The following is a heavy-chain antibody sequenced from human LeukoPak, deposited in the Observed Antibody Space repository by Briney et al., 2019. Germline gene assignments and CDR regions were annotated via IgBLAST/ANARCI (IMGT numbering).Heavy chain of an antibody. CDR2: IYYSGST. D-gene: IGHD3-10*01. V-gene: IGHV4-39*02. CDR1: GGSISSSSYY. Sequence: SETLSLTCTVSGGSISSSSYYWGWIRQPPGKGLEWIGSIYYSGSTYYNPSLKSRVTISVDTSKNQFFLKLSSVTAADTAVYYCAREGLTYYYGSGSLNWFDPWGQGTLVTVSS. J-gene: IGHJ5*02. CDR3: AREGLTYYYGSGSLNWFDP.